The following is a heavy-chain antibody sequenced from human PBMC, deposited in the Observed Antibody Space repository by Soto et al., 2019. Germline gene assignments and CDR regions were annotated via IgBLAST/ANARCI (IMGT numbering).Heavy chain of an antibody. CDR2: IIGHNGRT. Sequence: EVQLLGSGGGLVQPGGSLRLSCAASGFIFDTFDMSWVRQAPGKGLEWVSAIIGHNGRTYYADSGTGRFTISKDNSNKPLYLQMNSLRVEDTAIYYCTKGAWLDDFCGQGVLVTVSS. CDR1: GFIFDTFD. CDR3: TKGAWLDDF. V-gene: IGHV3-23*01. D-gene: IGHD6-19*01. J-gene: IGHJ4*02.